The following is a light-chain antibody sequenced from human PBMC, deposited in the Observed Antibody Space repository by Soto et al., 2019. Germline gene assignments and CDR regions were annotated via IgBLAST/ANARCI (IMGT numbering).Light chain of an antibody. CDR1: SSNIGVNT. CDR2: SNI. CDR3: ASWDDSLNGVV. J-gene: IGLJ2*01. Sequence: QSVVTQPPSASGTPGQGVTISCSGSSSNIGVNTVNWYQQLQGTAPNLLIYSNILRPSGVPDRFSGSKSGTSASLAISGLQSEDEADYHCASWDDSLNGVVFGGGTKVTVL. V-gene: IGLV1-44*01.